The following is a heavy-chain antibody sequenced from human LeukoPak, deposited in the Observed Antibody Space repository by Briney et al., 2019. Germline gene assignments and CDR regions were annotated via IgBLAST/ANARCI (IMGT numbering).Heavy chain of an antibody. CDR2: LNPNSGGT. Sequence: GASVKDSCKTSRYTFTGCYIHWARQAPGQGLEWMGWLNPNSGGTNYAQNFQGRVTMTRDTSISTAYMELSSLRSDDTAVYYCANVGGTYPNYYFDYWGQGTLVTVSS. CDR1: RYTFTGCY. V-gene: IGHV1-2*02. CDR3: ANVGGTYPNYYFDY. J-gene: IGHJ4*02. D-gene: IGHD3-10*02.